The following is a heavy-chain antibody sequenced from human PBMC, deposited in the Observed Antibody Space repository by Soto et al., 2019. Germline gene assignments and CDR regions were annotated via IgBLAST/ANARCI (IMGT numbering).Heavy chain of an antibody. V-gene: IGHV1-8*01. Sequence: QVQLVQSGAEVKKPGASVKVSCKASEYTFTIYDINWVRQATGQGLEWMGWMNPNSGNTGYAQKFQGRVTMTSDPSTSTAYMELSSLVSEDTAVYYCGGGQRNYGYDYWGQGALVTVSS. CDR1: EYTFTIYD. J-gene: IGHJ4*02. CDR2: MNPNSGNT. CDR3: GGGQRNYGYDY. D-gene: IGHD4-4*01.